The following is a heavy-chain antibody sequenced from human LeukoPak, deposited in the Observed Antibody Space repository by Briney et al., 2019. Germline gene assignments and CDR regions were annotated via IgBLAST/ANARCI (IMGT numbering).Heavy chain of an antibody. J-gene: IGHJ4*02. V-gene: IGHV4-59*08. Sequence: SETLSLTCTVSGGSISYYYWTWIRHPPGEGLEWIGYIYYSGGTNYNPSLKSRVTISVDTTKNQFSLNLTSVTAADTAVYYCARHDDSGGPIDYWGQGTLVTVSS. CDR3: ARHDDSGGPIDY. CDR1: GGSISYYY. D-gene: IGHD3-10*01. CDR2: IYYSGGT.